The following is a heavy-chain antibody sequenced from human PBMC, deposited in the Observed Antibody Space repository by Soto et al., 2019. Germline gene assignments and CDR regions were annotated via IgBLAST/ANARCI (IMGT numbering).Heavy chain of an antibody. CDR1: GFTFTDYY. CDR3: ARVLVFYGGFDP. J-gene: IGHJ5*02. CDR2: ISSSGSTI. V-gene: IGHV3-11*01. Sequence: QVQLVESGGGLVKPGGSLRLSCAASGFTFTDYYMSWIRQAPGKGLEWVSYISSSGSTIYYADTVKGRFTISRDNAKTSMYLQMNSLRAGDTAVYYCARVLVFYGGFDPWGQGTLVTVSS. D-gene: IGHD2-21*02.